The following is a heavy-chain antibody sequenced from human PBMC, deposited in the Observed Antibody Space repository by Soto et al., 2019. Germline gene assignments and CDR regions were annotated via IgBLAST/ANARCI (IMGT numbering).Heavy chain of an antibody. CDR3: TRDPNIAVAYFSGYNWFDP. CDR1: GFTFGDYA. V-gene: IGHV3-49*03. D-gene: IGHD6-19*01. Sequence: PGGSLGLSCTAYGFTFGDYAMSWFRQAPGKGLEWVGFIRSKAYGGTTEYAASVKGRFTISRDDSKSIAYLQMNSLKTEDTAVYYCTRDPNIAVAYFSGYNWFDPWGQGTLVTVSS. J-gene: IGHJ5*02. CDR2: IRSKAYGGTT.